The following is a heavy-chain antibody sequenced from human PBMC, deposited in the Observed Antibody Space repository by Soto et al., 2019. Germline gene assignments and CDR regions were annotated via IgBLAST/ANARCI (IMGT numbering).Heavy chain of an antibody. Sequence: ASVQVSCKASGYTFTSYGIGWVRQAPGQGLEWMGWISAYNGNTNYAQKLQGRVTMTTDTSTSTAYMELRSLRSDDTAVYYCASARWYYYDSSGYYLGAFDIWGQGTMVTVS. D-gene: IGHD3-22*01. V-gene: IGHV1-18*04. CDR2: ISAYNGNT. CDR3: ASARWYYYDSSGYYLGAFDI. J-gene: IGHJ3*02. CDR1: GYTFTSYG.